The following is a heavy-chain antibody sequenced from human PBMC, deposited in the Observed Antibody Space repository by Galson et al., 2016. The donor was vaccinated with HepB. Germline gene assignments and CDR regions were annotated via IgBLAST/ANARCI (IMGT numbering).Heavy chain of an antibody. CDR1: GFTFSSYD. J-gene: IGHJ6*02. Sequence: SLRLSCAASGFTFSSYDMHWVRQATGKGLEWVSAIGTAGDTYYPGSVKGRFTISRENAKNSLYLRMNSLRAGDTAVYYCARDRGGRGDYGMDVWGQGTTVTVSS. D-gene: IGHD3-16*01. V-gene: IGHV3-13*01. CDR2: IGTAGDT. CDR3: ARDRGGRGDYGMDV.